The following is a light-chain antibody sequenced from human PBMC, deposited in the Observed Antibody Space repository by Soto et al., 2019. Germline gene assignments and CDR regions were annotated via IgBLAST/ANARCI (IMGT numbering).Light chain of an antibody. CDR3: QQYSSLPHT. CDR2: GIS. Sequence: ESVLTQSPGTLSLSPGERATLSCRASQSVTNRYFAWYQQRPGQAPRLLINGISNRATGIPDRFSGSGSGTDFTLTIGRLEPEDFVVYYCQQYSSLPHTFGQGTRLEVK. CDR1: QSVTNRY. J-gene: IGKJ2*01. V-gene: IGKV3-20*01.